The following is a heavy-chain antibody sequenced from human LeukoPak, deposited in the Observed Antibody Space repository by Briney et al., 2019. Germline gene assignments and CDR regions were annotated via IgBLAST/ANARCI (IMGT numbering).Heavy chain of an antibody. Sequence: PGRSLRLSCAASGFTFSSYGMHWVRQAPGKGLEWAAVIWYDGSNKYYADSVKGRFTISRDNSKNTLYLQMNSLRAEDTAVYYCARDFTAGFDPWGQGTLVTVSS. J-gene: IGHJ5*02. D-gene: IGHD3-16*01. V-gene: IGHV3-33*01. CDR1: GFTFSSYG. CDR2: IWYDGSNK. CDR3: ARDFTAGFDP.